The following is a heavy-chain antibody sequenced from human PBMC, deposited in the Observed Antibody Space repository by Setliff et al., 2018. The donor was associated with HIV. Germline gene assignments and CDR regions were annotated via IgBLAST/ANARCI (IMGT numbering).Heavy chain of an antibody. D-gene: IGHD7-27*01. J-gene: IGHJ4*02. Sequence: GESLKXXXQASGYSFTNYWIGWVRQMPGKGLEWMGVIYPGDSDTRYSPSFQGQVTXXADRSITTAYLKWSSLKVSDTAMYYCIRRRRAPGTGDLESYWGQGTLVTVSS. CDR2: IYPGDSDT. CDR1: GYSFTNYW. CDR3: IRRRRAPGTGDLESY. V-gene: IGHV5-51*01.